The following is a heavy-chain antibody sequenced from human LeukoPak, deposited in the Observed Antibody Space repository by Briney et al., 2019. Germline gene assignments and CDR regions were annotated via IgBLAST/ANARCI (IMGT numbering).Heavy chain of an antibody. CDR1: GYTFTGYY. CDR2: INPNSGGT. Sequence: ASVKVSCKASGYTFTGYYMHWVRQAPGQGLEWMGWINPNSGGTNYAQKFQGRVTMTRDTSNSTAYMELSRLRSDDTAVYYCARESSTGLSGFDYWGQGTLVTVSS. V-gene: IGHV1-2*02. CDR3: ARESSTGLSGFDY. J-gene: IGHJ4*02.